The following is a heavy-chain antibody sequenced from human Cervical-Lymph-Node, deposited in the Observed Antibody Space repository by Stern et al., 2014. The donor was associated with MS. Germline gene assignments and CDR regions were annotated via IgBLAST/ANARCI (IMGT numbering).Heavy chain of an antibody. CDR3: ARHAAIAAAGYYYGMDV. V-gene: IGHV5-10-1*03. J-gene: IGHJ6*02. CDR1: GYSFTSYW. Sequence: VQLGQSGAEVKKPGESLRISCKGSGYSFTSYWISWVRQMPGKGLEWMGRIDPSDSYTNYSPSFQGHVTISANKSISTAYLQWSSLKASDTAMYYCARHAAIAAAGYYYGMDVWGQGTTVTVSS. CDR2: IDPSDSYT. D-gene: IGHD6-13*01.